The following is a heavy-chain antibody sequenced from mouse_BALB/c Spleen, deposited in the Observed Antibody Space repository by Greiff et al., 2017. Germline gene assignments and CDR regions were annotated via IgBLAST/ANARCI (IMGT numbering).Heavy chain of an antibody. V-gene: IGHV2-2*02. D-gene: IGHD2-3*01. CDR2: IWSGGST. CDR3: ARNGGYYGYYAMDY. Sequence: VQLQQSGPGLVQPSQSLSITCTVSGFSLTSYGVHWVRQSPGKGLEWLGVIWSGGSTDYNAAFISRLSISKDNSKSQVFFKMNSLQANDTAIYYCARNGGYYGYYAMDYWGQGTSVTVSS. J-gene: IGHJ4*01. CDR1: GFSLTSYG.